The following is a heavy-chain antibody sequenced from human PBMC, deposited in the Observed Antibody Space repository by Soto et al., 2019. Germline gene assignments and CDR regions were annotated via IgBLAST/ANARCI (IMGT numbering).Heavy chain of an antibody. V-gene: IGHV5-51*01. CDR3: ARPLYGSDFSLALKSPDNDAFDI. Sequence: PGESLKISCKGSGYSFTSYWIGWVRQMPGKGLEWMGIIYPGDSDTRYSPSFQGQVTISADKSISTAYLQWSSLKASDTAMYYCARPLYGSDFSLALKSPDNDAFDIWGQGTMVTVSS. D-gene: IGHD3-10*01. J-gene: IGHJ3*02. CDR2: IYPGDSDT. CDR1: GYSFTSYW.